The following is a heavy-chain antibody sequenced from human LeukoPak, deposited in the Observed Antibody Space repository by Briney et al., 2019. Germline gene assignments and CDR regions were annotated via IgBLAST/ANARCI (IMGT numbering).Heavy chain of an antibody. D-gene: IGHD3-9*01. V-gene: IGHV3-23*01. CDR2: ISGSGGST. CDR3: PKTSYDILTDAFDI. J-gene: IGHJ3*02. Sequence: GGTLRLSCAASGFTFSSYGMSWVRQAPGKGLELVSAISGSGGSTYYADSVKGRFTISRDNSKNTLYLQMNSLRAEDTAVYYWPKTSYDILTDAFDIWGQGTMVTVSS. CDR1: GFTFSSYG.